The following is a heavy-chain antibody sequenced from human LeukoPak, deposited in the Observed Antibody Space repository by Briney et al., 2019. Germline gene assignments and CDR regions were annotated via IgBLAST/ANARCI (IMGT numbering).Heavy chain of an antibody. CDR1: GFTFSSYW. J-gene: IGHJ4*02. CDR3: ARRLCSITSCYKYFDS. Sequence: GGSLRLSCAASGFTFSSYWMSWVRQAPGKGLEWVANIKQDGSEKYYVDSVKGRFTISRDNAENSLFLQMNSLRAEDTAVYYCARRLCSITSCYKYFDSWGQGTLVTVSS. V-gene: IGHV3-7*01. D-gene: IGHD2-2*02. CDR2: IKQDGSEK.